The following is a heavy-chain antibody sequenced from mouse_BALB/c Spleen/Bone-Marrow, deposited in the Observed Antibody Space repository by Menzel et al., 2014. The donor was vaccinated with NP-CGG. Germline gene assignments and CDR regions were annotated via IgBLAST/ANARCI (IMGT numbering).Heavy chain of an antibody. D-gene: IGHD1-2*01. CDR1: GFNIKDTY. V-gene: IGHV14-3*02. J-gene: IGHJ4*01. CDR3: ARSHYYGSYAMDY. Sequence: EVKLVESGAELVKPGASVKLSCTASGFNIKDTYMHWVKQRPEQGLEWIGRIDPANGNTKYDPKFQGKATITADTSSNTAYLQLSSPTSEDTAVYYCARSHYYGSYAMDYWGQGTSVTVSS. CDR2: IDPANGNT.